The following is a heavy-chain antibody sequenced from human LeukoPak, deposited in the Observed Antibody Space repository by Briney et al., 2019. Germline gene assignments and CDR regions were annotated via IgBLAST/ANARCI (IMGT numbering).Heavy chain of an antibody. CDR2: INPNSGGT. Sequence: ASVKVSCKASGYTFTGYYMHWVRQAPGQGLEWMGWINPNSGGTNYAQKLQGRVTMTTDTSTSTAYMELRSLRSDDTAVYYCARDRSYYDSSGFYYFDYWGQGTLVTVSS. J-gene: IGHJ4*02. CDR1: GYTFTGYY. D-gene: IGHD3-22*01. CDR3: ARDRSYYDSSGFYYFDY. V-gene: IGHV1-2*02.